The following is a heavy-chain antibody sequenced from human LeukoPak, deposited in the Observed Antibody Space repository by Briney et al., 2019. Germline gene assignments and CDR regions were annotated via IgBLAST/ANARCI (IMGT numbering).Heavy chain of an antibody. D-gene: IGHD3-9*01. CDR2: IYSGGST. CDR3: AIPGGYYDILTGYENGMDV. CDR1: GFTVSSNY. Sequence: GGSLRLSCAASGFTVSSNYMSWVRQAPGKGLEWVSVIYSGGSTYYADSVKGRFTISRDNSKSTLYLQMNSLRAEDTAVYYCAIPGGYYDILTGYENGMDVWGQGTTVTVSS. J-gene: IGHJ6*02. V-gene: IGHV3-53*01.